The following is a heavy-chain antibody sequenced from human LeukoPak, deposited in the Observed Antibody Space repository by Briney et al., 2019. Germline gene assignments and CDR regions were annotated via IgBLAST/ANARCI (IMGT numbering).Heavy chain of an antibody. Sequence: SQTLSLTCAVSGGSISSGGYSWSWIRQPPGKGLEWIGYIYHSGSTYYNPSLKSRVTISVDRSKNQFSLKLSSVTAADTAVYYCARVNVGRVPTRHLPQARGTDAFDIWGQGTMVTVSS. CDR1: GGSISSGGYS. CDR2: IYHSGST. J-gene: IGHJ3*02. V-gene: IGHV4-30-2*01. D-gene: IGHD3-16*01. CDR3: ARVNVGRVPTRHLPQARGTDAFDI.